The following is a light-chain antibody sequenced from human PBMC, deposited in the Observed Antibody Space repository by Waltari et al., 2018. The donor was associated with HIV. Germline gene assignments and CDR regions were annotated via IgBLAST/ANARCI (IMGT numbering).Light chain of an antibody. V-gene: IGKV3-20*01. CDR2: GAS. CDR3: QQYGTSPWT. J-gene: IGKJ1*01. Sequence: EIVFTPSPATLSFSPGDRAILSCRASQSVNTNYLAWYQQKGGQAPRLVIYGASNRATGIPDRFSSSGSGTDFTLTISRLGPEDFAVYYCQQYGTSPWTFGQGTNVEIK. CDR1: QSVNTNY.